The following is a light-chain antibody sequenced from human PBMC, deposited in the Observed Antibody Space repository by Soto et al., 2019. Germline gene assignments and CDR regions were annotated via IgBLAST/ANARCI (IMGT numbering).Light chain of an antibody. CDR3: AAWDDSLNGVV. V-gene: IGLV1-44*01. CDR2: SSN. J-gene: IGLJ2*01. CDR1: SSNIGSNS. Sequence: QSVLTQPPSASGTPGQRVTISCSGSSSNIGSNSVNWYQQLPGTAPKLLMYSSNQRPSGVPDRFSGSKSGTSASLAISGLQYEDDADYYCAAWDDSLNGVVFGGGTQLTVL.